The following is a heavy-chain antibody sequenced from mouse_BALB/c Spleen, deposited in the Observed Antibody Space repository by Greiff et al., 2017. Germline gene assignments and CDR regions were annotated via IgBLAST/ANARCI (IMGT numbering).Heavy chain of an antibody. CDR2: IDPANGNT. D-gene: IGHD1-1*01. CDR3: ARAPYGSSYLDY. Sequence: VQLQQSGAELVKPGASVKLSCTASGFNIKDTYMHWVKQRPEQGLEWIGRIDPANGNTKYDPKFQGKATITADTSSNTAYLQLSSLTSEDTAGYYCARAPYGSSYLDYWGQGTSVTVSS. V-gene: IGHV14-3*02. CDR1: GFNIKDTY. J-gene: IGHJ4*01.